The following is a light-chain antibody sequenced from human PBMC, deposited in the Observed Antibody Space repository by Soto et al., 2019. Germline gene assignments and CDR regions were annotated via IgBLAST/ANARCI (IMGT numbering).Light chain of an antibody. V-gene: IGKV3-15*01. J-gene: IGKJ2*01. CDR1: QSVASN. CDR3: QQYHNWPPQYT. Sequence: EIVITQSRASLSVSPGDGATLSCRASQSVASNVAWYQQKPGQGPRLLIHGASTRAVGVPARFSGSGSGTDFTLTISSLQSEDFAVYYCQQYHNWPPQYTFGQGTKLQIK. CDR2: GAS.